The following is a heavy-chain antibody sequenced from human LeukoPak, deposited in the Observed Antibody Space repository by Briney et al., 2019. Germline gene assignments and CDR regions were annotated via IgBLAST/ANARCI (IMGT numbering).Heavy chain of an antibody. CDR3: AKDAGYSGYDFSYYYMDV. CDR2: ISWDGGST. CDR1: GFTFDDYA. D-gene: IGHD5-12*01. J-gene: IGHJ6*03. Sequence: GSLRLSCAASGFTFDDYAMHWVSQAPGKGLEWVSLISWDGGSTYYADSVKGRFTISRDNSKNSLYLQMNSLRAEDTALYYCAKDAGYSGYDFSYYYMDVWGKGTTVTVSS. V-gene: IGHV3-43D*03.